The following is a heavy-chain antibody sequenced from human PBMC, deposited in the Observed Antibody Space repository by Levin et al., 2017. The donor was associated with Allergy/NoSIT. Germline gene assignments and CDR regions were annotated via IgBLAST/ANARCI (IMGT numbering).Heavy chain of an antibody. CDR3: ARSHVLRYFDREGGFDY. V-gene: IGHV4-39*01. D-gene: IGHD3-9*01. Sequence: SETLSLTCTVSGGSISSSSYYWGWIRQPPGKGLEWIGSIYYSGSTYYNPSLKSRVTISVDTSKNQFSLKLSSVTAADTAVYYCARSHVLRYFDREGGFDYWGQGTLVTVSS. CDR2: IYYSGST. CDR1: GGSISSSSYY. J-gene: IGHJ4*02.